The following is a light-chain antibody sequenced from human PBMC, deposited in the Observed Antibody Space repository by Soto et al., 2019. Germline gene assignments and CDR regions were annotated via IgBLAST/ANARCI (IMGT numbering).Light chain of an antibody. V-gene: IGKV2-30*01. CDR1: QGLLYSDGNTY. J-gene: IGKJ5*01. CDR3: QQYGDSSFT. Sequence: VVMTQSPLSLPVTLGQPASISCRSSQGLLYSDGNTYLNWFHQRPGQSPRRLIYKVSDRDSGVPDRFSGSGSGTDFTLTISRLEPEDFAVYYCQQYGDSSFTFGQGTRLEIK. CDR2: KVS.